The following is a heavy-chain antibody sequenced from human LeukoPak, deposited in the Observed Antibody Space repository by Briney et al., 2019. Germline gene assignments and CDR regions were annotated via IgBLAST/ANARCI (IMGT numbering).Heavy chain of an antibody. CDR3: AREQEDCTGTTCYRAFDV. CDR1: GFTFGNYW. J-gene: IGHJ3*01. V-gene: IGHV3-74*01. Sequence: HPGGSLRLSCAASGFTFGNYWINWVRQAPGKGLVWVSRVHSDGSITNYADSVKGRFSISRDSAKNTLYLQMSSLRSEDTAVYYCAREQEDCTGTTCYRAFDVWGQGTMVTVS. CDR2: VHSDGSIT. D-gene: IGHD2-2*01.